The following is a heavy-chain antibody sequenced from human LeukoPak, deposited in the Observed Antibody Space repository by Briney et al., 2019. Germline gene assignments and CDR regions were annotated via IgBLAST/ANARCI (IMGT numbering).Heavy chain of an antibody. CDR2: ISGSGGST. CDR1: GFTFSSYA. D-gene: IGHD1-26*01. CDR3: AKQAGLYSGSSLDY. J-gene: IGHJ4*02. V-gene: IGHV3-23*01. Sequence: PGGSLRLSCAASGFTFSSYAMSWVRQAPGKGLEWVSAISGSGGSTYYAGSVKGRFTISRDNSKNMLYLQMNSLRAEDTAVYYCAKQAGLYSGSSLDYWGQGTLVTVSS.